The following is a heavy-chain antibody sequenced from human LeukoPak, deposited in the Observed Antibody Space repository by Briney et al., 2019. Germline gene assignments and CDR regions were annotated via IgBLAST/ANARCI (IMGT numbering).Heavy chain of an antibody. CDR3: ARASDSSGYYAPQHYFDY. CDR2: INSSGGST. V-gene: IGHV1-46*03. D-gene: IGHD3-22*01. Sequence: ASVKVSCKASGYTFTTYYMHWVRQAPGQGLEWMGIINSSGGSTSYAQKFQGRVTMTRDTSTSTVYMELSSLRSEDTAVYYCARASDSSGYYAPQHYFDYWGQGTPVTVSS. J-gene: IGHJ4*02. CDR1: GYTFTTYY.